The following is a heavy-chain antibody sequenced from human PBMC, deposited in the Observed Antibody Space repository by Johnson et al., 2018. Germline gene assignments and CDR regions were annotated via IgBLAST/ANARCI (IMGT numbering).Heavy chain of an antibody. CDR1: GFTFSSYA. J-gene: IGHJ6*02. CDR2: ISSSSSTI. CDR3: AREGIAVAGTRYYYGMDV. V-gene: IGHV3-48*02. Sequence: VQLVESGGGLVQPGGSLRLACAASGFTFSSYAMSWVRQAPGKGLEWVSAISSSSSTIYYADSVKGRFTISRDNAKNSLYLQMNSLRDEDTAVYYCAREGIAVAGTRYYYGMDVWGQGTTVTVSS. D-gene: IGHD6-19*01.